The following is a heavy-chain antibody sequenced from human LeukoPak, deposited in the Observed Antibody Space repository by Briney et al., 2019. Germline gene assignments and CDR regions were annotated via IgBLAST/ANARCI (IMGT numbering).Heavy chain of an antibody. CDR3: ARGGLSITMVRGVGGDDAFDI. J-gene: IGHJ3*02. CDR1: GYTFTRYG. Sequence: GGSVNVSCKASGYTFTRYGIRWVRQAPGRGLEWMGWIRDYYCNTHYAQKLQDRVTITPDTPTHTPYMAVRSLRADDTAVYYCARGGLSITMVRGVGGDDAFDIWGQGTMVTVSS. CDR2: IRDYYCNT. D-gene: IGHD3-10*01. V-gene: IGHV1-18*01.